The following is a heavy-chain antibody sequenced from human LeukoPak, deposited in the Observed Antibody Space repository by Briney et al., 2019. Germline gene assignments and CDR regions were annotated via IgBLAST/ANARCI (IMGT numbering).Heavy chain of an antibody. V-gene: IGHV3-64*02. CDR2: INNNGGST. Sequence: GGSLRLSCAASAFFFSTYTRYWVRQAPGKGLEYVSAINNNGGSTYYADSVKGRFTISRDNSKNTLYLQMGSLRADDMAVYYCARRVAVTGTGTWYFDLWGRGTLVTVSS. CDR3: ARRVAVTGTGTWYFDL. CDR1: AFFFSTYT. D-gene: IGHD6-19*01. J-gene: IGHJ2*01.